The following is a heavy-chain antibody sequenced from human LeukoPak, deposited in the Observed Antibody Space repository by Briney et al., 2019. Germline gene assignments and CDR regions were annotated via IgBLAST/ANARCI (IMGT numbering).Heavy chain of an antibody. CDR2: ISGSGGST. Sequence: AGGSLRLSCAASGFTFSSYAMSWVREAPGKGLEWVSAISGSGGSTYYADSVKGRFTISRDNSKNTLYLQMNSLRAEDTAVYYCAKVDYGGNLPTIDYWGQGTLVTVSS. J-gene: IGHJ4*02. CDR1: GFTFSSYA. CDR3: AKVDYGGNLPTIDY. D-gene: IGHD4-23*01. V-gene: IGHV3-23*01.